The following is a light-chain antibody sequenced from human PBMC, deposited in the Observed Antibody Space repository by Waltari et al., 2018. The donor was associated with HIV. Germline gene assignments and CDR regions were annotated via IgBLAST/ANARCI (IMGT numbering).Light chain of an antibody. CDR1: QTISNDY. J-gene: IGKJ5*01. CDR2: GAS. CDR3: QQYHTTPFT. Sequence: ELVLTQSPGTLSLSPGESATLSCRARQTISNDYLVWYHQKPGHAPRLLIYGASSRATGIPGRFSGSGSGTDFTLTITRLEPEDFAVYYCQQYHTTPFTFGQGTRLEIK. V-gene: IGKV3-20*01.